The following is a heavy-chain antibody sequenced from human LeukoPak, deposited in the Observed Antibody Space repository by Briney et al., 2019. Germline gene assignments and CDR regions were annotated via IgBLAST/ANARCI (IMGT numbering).Heavy chain of an antibody. D-gene: IGHD6-6*01. J-gene: IGHJ6*01. CDR3: ARAEYSSSPYYYGMDV. V-gene: IGHV4-4*07. Sequence: PSETLSLTCTVSGGSISSYYWSWIWQPAGKGLEWIGRIYTSGSTNYNPSLKSRVTMSVDMSKNQFSLKLSSVTAADTAVYYCARAEYSSSPYYYGMDVSGQGTTVTVSS. CDR1: GGSISSYY. CDR2: IYTSGST.